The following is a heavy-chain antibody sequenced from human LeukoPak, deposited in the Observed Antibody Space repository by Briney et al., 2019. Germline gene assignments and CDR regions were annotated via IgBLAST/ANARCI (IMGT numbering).Heavy chain of an antibody. J-gene: IGHJ4*02. CDR3: ARKSITGTTTGLFDC. Sequence: GGSLRLSCAASGFMFSSHGMNWVRQAPGKGLEWVSYIGSGSRTTYYADSVKARFTISRDSAKNSLYLQMNSLRDEDTAVYYCARKSITGTTTGLFDCWGQGTLVTVSS. D-gene: IGHD1-7*01. CDR2: IGSGSRTT. CDR1: GFMFSSHG. V-gene: IGHV3-48*02.